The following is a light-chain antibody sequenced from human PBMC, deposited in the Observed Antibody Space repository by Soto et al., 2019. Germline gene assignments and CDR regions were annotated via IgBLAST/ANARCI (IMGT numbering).Light chain of an antibody. CDR3: QSYDSSLSAYVV. J-gene: IGLJ2*01. CDR1: SSNIGAGYD. V-gene: IGLV1-40*01. CDR2: GNI. Sequence: QSVLTQPPSVSGAPGQRVTISCTGSSSNIGAGYDVHWYQQLPGTAPKLLIYGNINRPSGFPDRFSGSNSGTAASLAITGLQAEDEADYYCQSYDSSLSAYVVFGGGTKLTVL.